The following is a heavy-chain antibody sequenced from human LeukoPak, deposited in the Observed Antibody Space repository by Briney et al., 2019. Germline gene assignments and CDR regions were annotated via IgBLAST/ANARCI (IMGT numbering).Heavy chain of an antibody. CDR2: IVVGSGNT. D-gene: IGHD1-1*01. V-gene: IGHV1-58*02. J-gene: IGHJ3*02. CDR3: AADPGKPDAFDI. CDR1: GFTFTSSA. Sequence: GAPVKVSCKASGFTFTSSAMQWVRQARGQRLEWIGWIVVGSGNTNYAQKFQERVTITRDMSTSTAYMELSSLRSEDTAVYYCAADPGKPDAFDIWGQGTMVTVSS.